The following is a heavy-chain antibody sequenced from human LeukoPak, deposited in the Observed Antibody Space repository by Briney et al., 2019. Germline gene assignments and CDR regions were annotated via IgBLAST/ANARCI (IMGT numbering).Heavy chain of an antibody. J-gene: IGHJ4*02. D-gene: IGHD3-9*01. V-gene: IGHV3-64*01. CDR3: ARGGYDILTGYKN. Sequence: GGSLRLSCAAAGFPFSRYAMLWVRQAPGKGLEYVSAIMSNGGSTYYANAEKARYTLTRDNSNNTLYLQKGSLRAEDMAVYYCARGGYDILTGYKNWGQGTPVTVSS. CDR2: IMSNGGST. CDR1: GFPFSRYA.